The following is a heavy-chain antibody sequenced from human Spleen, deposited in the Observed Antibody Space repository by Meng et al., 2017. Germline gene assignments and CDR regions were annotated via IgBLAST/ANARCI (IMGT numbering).Heavy chain of an antibody. J-gene: IGHJ2*01. V-gene: IGHV4-34*01. CDR2: INHSGST. CDR3: AREANGDRWYFDL. Sequence: QVQLQRWGAGLLKPSETLSLTCVVSGGSFSDYYWSWIRQPPGKGLEWIGEINHSGSTNYNPSLESRATISVDTSQNNLSLKLSSVTAADSAVYYCAREANGDRWYFDLWGRGTMVTVSS. CDR1: GGSFSDYY. D-gene: IGHD7-27*01.